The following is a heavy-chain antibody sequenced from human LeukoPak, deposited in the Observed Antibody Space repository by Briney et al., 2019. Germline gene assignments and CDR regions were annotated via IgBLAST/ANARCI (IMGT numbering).Heavy chain of an antibody. CDR2: ISGYNGNT. J-gene: IGHJ4*02. CDR1: GYSFPSYG. CDR3: AGGTDDCTAADF. Sequence: ASVKVSCKASGYSFPSYGVSWVRQAPGQGLEWMGWISGYNGNTNYEQEYQGRVTLTTDTSTSTAYIELRDLRSDDTAVYYCAGGTDDCTAADFWGQGTLVTVSS. V-gene: IGHV1-18*01. D-gene: IGHD2-21*02.